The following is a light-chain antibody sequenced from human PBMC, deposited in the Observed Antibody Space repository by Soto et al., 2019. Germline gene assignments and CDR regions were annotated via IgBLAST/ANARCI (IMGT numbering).Light chain of an antibody. CDR2: AAS. J-gene: IGKJ5*01. Sequence: DIQMTQSPSSLSASVGDRVTITCRASQGISTCLNWCQQKPGKAPKLLIYAASSLQSGVPSRFSGSGSGTDFTLTISSLQPEDVATYYCLHHHNFPITFGQGTRLEIK. CDR1: QGISTC. V-gene: IGKV1-39*01. CDR3: LHHHNFPIT.